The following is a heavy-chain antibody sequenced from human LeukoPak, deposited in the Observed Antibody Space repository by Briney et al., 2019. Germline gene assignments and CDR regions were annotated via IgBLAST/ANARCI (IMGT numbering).Heavy chain of an antibody. Sequence: ASVKVSCKASGYTFTNYAMHWVRQAPGQRLEWMGWINAGNGNTKYSQKFQGRVTITRDTSASTAYVELSSLRSEDTSVYYCARSSLTYYYDSSAYYSNWFDPWGQGTLVTVSS. V-gene: IGHV1-3*01. CDR1: GYTFTNYA. CDR3: ARSSLTYYYDSSAYYSNWFDP. CDR2: INAGNGNT. J-gene: IGHJ5*02. D-gene: IGHD3-22*01.